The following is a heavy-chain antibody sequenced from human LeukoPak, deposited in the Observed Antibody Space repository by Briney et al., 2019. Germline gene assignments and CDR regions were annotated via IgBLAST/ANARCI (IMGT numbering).Heavy chain of an antibody. CDR1: GFTFSSYA. J-gene: IGHJ3*02. CDR3: VRDGYQLLNPTHENDDAFDI. D-gene: IGHD2-2*01. Sequence: PGGSLRLSCAASGFTFSSYAIHWVRQAPGKGLEWVANIKQDGSEKYYVDSVKGRFTISRDNAKNSLYLQMNSLRAEDTAVYYCVRDGYQLLNPTHENDDAFDIWGQGTMVTVSS. V-gene: IGHV3-7*01. CDR2: IKQDGSEK.